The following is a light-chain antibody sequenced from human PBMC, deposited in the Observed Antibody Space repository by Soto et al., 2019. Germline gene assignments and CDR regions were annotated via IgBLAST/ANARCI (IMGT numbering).Light chain of an antibody. J-gene: IGKJ5*01. V-gene: IGKV3-11*01. Sequence: EIVLTQSPDTLSLSPGERATLSCRASQSVSNYLTWYQQKPGQGPRLLIYDSSNRAPGIPPRFSGSGSGTDFTLTINSLEPEDFAVYYCQHRKNWQVTFGQGTRLEIK. CDR1: QSVSNY. CDR2: DSS. CDR3: QHRKNWQVT.